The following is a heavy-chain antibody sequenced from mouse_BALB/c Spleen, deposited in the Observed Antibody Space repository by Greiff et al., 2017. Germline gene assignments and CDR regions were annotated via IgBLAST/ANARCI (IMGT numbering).Heavy chain of an antibody. CDR3: ASHWDVSAY. D-gene: IGHD4-1*01. CDR1: GYSITSDYA. Sequence: VQLKESGPGLVKPSQSLSLTCTVTGYSITSDYAWNWIRQFPGNKLEWMGYISYSGSTSYNPSLKSRISITRDTSKNQFFLQLNSVTTEDTATYYCASHWDVSAYWGQGTLVTVSA. CDR2: ISYSGST. J-gene: IGHJ3*01. V-gene: IGHV3-2*02.